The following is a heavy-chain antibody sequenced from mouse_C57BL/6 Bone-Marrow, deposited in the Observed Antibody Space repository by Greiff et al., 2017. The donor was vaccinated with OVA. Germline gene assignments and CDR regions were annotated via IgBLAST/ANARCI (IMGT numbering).Heavy chain of an antibody. Sequence: EVMLVESGGGLVKPGGSLKLSCAASGFTFSSSAMSWVRQTPEKRLEWVATISDGGSYTYYPDNVKGRFTISRDNAKNNLYLQMSHLKSEDTAMYYCARSSYYAMDYWGQGTSVTVSS. V-gene: IGHV5-4*03. D-gene: IGHD1-1*01. CDR3: ARSSYYAMDY. CDR1: GFTFSSSA. J-gene: IGHJ4*01. CDR2: ISDGGSYT.